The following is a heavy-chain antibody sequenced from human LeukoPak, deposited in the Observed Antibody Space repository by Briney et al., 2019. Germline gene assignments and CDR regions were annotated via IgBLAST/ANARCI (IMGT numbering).Heavy chain of an antibody. V-gene: IGHV3-30*04. CDR2: ISYDGSNK. Sequence: PGGSLRLSCAASGFTFSSYAMHWVRQAPGKGLEWVAVISYDGSNKYYADSVKGRFTISRDNSKNTLYLQMNSLRAEDTAVYYCARDKSGTMMRGVITTYYYSMDVWGKGTTVTISS. CDR1: GFTFSSYA. CDR3: ARDKSGTMMRGVITTYYYSMDV. D-gene: IGHD3-10*01. J-gene: IGHJ6*03.